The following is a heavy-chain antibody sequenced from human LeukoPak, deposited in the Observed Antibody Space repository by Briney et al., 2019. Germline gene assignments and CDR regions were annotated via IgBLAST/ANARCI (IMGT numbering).Heavy chain of an antibody. CDR1: GYSFTGYY. CDR2: INPNSGGT. J-gene: IGHJ4*02. Sequence: ASVKVSCKASGYSFTGYYMHWVRQAPGQGLEWMGWINPNSGGTNYAQKFQGRVTMTRDTSISTAYMELSRLRSDDTAVYYCARDPGDYGGNRFDYWGQGTLVTISS. V-gene: IGHV1-2*02. CDR3: ARDPGDYGGNRFDY. D-gene: IGHD4-23*01.